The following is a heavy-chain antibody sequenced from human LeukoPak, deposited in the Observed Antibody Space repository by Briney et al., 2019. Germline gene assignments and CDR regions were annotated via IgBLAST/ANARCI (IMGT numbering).Heavy chain of an antibody. V-gene: IGHV3-49*04. Sequence: GGSLRLSCTASGFAFGDYVMSWVRQAPGKGLEWVGFIRSKAYGGTTEYAASVKGRFTISRDDSKSIAYLQMNSLKTEDTAVYYCTRDRLLWFGELLFDYWGQGTLVTVSS. CDR3: TRDRLLWFGELLFDY. D-gene: IGHD3-10*01. CDR2: IRSKAYGGTT. CDR1: GFAFGDYV. J-gene: IGHJ4*02.